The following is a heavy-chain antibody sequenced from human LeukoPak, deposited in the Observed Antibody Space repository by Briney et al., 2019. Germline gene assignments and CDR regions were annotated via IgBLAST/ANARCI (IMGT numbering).Heavy chain of an antibody. J-gene: IGHJ5*01. Sequence: GGSLRLSCAASGFTFSSYGMHWVRQAPGKGLEWVAVIWYDGSNKYYADSVKGRFTISRDNSKNTLYLQMNSLRAEDTAVYYCAAENPGIAAAGGFDPWGRGTLVNVSS. CDR2: IWYDGSNK. V-gene: IGHV3-33*01. CDR1: GFTFSSYG. CDR3: AAENPGIAAAGGFDP. D-gene: IGHD6-13*01.